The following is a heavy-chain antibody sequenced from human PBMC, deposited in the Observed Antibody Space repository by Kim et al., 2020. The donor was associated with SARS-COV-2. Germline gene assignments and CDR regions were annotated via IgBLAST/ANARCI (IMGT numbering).Heavy chain of an antibody. CDR3: ARGPSGKATIA. Sequence: GGSLRLSCAASEFTVGNNYMSWVRQAPGKGLEWVSIIYSGGTTYYADSVKGRFTVSRDSSKNTLYLQMNNLRAEDTAVYYCARGPSGKATIAGGQGTLVTVSS. V-gene: IGHV3-53*01. J-gene: IGHJ4*02. CDR2: IYSGGTT. CDR1: EFTVGNNY. D-gene: IGHD5-12*01.